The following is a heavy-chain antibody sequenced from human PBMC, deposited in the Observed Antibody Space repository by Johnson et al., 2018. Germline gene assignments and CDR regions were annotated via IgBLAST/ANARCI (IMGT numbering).Heavy chain of an antibody. CDR1: GFTFDDYA. CDR2: ISWNCGSI. J-gene: IGHJ6*03. D-gene: IGHD4-17*01. CDR3: TKGGYGAESGYIDV. Sequence: EVQLVETGGGLVQPGRSLRLSCAASGFTFDDYAMHWVRQAPGKGLEWVSGISWNCGSIGHADSVEVRLTISRDNAKNSRYLEVDSLRAEDTAFDYCTKGGYGAESGYIDVWGKRATVTVS. V-gene: IGHV3-9*01.